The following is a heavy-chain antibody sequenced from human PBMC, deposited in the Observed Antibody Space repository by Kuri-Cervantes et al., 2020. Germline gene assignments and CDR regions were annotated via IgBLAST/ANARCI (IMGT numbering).Heavy chain of an antibody. CDR1: GGSISSGGYS. V-gene: IGHV4-30-2*01. CDR3: ARVLRYYDSSGYFSY. Sequence: SQTLSLICAVSGGSISSGGYSWSWIRQPPGKGLEWIGYIYHSGSTYYNPSLKSRLTISVDTSKNQFSLKLSSVTATDTAVYYCARVLRYYDSSGYFSYWGQGTLVTVSS. D-gene: IGHD3-22*01. CDR2: IYHSGST. J-gene: IGHJ4*02.